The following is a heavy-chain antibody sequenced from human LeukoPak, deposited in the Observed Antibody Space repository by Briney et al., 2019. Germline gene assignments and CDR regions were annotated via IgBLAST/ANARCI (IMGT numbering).Heavy chain of an antibody. D-gene: IGHD3-9*01. CDR1: GFTFSSYA. CDR2: ISGSGDST. V-gene: IGHV3-23*01. Sequence: GGSLRLSCAASGFTFSSYAMSWVRQAPGKGLEWVSAISGSGDSTYYADSVKGRLTISRDKSKNTLYLQMNSLRAEDTAVYYCAKGSRYDILTGSQYYYSYYMDVWGKGTTVIVSS. CDR3: AKGSRYDILTGSQYYYSYYMDV. J-gene: IGHJ6*03.